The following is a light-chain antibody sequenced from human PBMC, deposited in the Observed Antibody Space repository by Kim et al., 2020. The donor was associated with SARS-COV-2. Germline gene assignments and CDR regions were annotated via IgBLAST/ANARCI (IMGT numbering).Light chain of an antibody. CDR2: DVS. V-gene: IGLV2-11*01. CDR1: SSDVGGYNY. Sequence: QSALTQPRSVSGSPGQSVTISCTGTSSDVGGYNYVSWYQQHPGKAPKLMIYDVSKRPSGVPDRFSGSKSGNTASLTISGLQAEGEAVYYCCSYAGSYPYVFGTGTKVTVL. CDR3: CSYAGSYPYV. J-gene: IGLJ1*01.